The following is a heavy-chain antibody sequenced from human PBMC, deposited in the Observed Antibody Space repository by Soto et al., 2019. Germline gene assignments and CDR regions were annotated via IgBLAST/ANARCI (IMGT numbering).Heavy chain of an antibody. D-gene: IGHD5-18*01. J-gene: IGHJ4*02. CDR2: FDPSDSYT. CDR1: GYSCTSYW. Sequence: GESLKISCKGSGYSCTSYWISWVRQMPGKGLEWMGRFDPSDSYTNYSPSFQGHVTIPADKSISTAYLQWSSLKASDTAMYYCARQVYSYGYREECDYWGQGTLVTVSS. CDR3: ARQVYSYGYREECDY. V-gene: IGHV5-10-1*01.